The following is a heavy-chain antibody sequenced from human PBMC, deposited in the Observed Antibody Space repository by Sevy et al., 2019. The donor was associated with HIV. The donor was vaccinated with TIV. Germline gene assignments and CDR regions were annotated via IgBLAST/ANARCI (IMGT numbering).Heavy chain of an antibody. J-gene: IGHJ6*02. CDR3: ARDNATVSRRGLRYYYYGPDV. V-gene: IGHV3-7*01. D-gene: IGHD2-2*01. Sequence: GGSLRLSCAASGFTFSTYWMSWVRQAPGKGLEWVANINEDGTEKFYVDSVKGRFTMSRDNAKNSLYLQMNSLRAEDAAVYYRARDNATVSRRGLRYYYYGPDVWGQGTTVTVSS. CDR1: GFTFSTYW. CDR2: INEDGTEK.